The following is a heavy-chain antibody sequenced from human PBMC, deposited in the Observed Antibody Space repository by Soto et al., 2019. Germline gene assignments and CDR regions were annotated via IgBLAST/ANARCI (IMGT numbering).Heavy chain of an antibody. Sequence: SETLSLTCAVYGGSFSGYYWSWIRQPPGKGLEWIGEINHSGSTNYNPSLKSRVTISVDTSQNQFSLRLSSVTAADTAVYYCARGSIAAAGYYFDYWGQGTLVTVSS. V-gene: IGHV4-34*01. CDR3: ARGSIAAAGYYFDY. D-gene: IGHD6-13*01. CDR2: INHSGST. J-gene: IGHJ4*02. CDR1: GGSFSGYY.